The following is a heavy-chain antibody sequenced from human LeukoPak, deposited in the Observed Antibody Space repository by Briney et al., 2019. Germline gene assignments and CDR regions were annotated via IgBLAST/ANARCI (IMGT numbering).Heavy chain of an antibody. J-gene: IGHJ4*02. CDR2: IIPIFGTA. CDR3: ARGGSYHSLLY. Sequence: ASVKVSCKASGDTFSSYAISWVRQAPGQGLEWMGGIIPIFGTANYAQKFQGRVTITADKSTSTAYMELSSLRSDDTAVYYCARGGSYHSLLYWGQGTLVTVSS. D-gene: IGHD1-26*01. V-gene: IGHV1-69*06. CDR1: GDTFSSYA.